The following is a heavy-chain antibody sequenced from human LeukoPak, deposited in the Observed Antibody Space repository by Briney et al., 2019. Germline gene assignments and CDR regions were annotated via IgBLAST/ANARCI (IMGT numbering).Heavy chain of an antibody. CDR2: ISSSSSYI. Sequence: PGGSLRLSCAASGFTFSSYEMNWVRQAPGKGLEWVSSISSSSSYIYYADSLKGRFTISRDNAKNSLYLQMNSLRAEDTAVYYCARGVYSRTYYFDYWGQGTLVTVSS. CDR3: ARGVYSRTYYFDY. J-gene: IGHJ4*02. CDR1: GFTFSSYE. D-gene: IGHD6-13*01. V-gene: IGHV3-21*03.